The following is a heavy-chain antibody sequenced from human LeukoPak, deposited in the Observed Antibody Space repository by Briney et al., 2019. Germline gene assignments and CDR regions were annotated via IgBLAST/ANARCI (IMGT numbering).Heavy chain of an antibody. J-gene: IGHJ3*02. D-gene: IGHD3-16*02. V-gene: IGHV3-48*04. CDR2: IRGSSATI. Sequence: GGSLRLSCAASGFTFSSSSMNWVRQTPGKGLEWISYIRGSSATIYYADSVKGRFTISRDNAKNSLFLQMNSLRAEDTAVYYCVSGNDPDYVWGTYRLDAFDIWGEGTMVIVSS. CDR3: VSGNDPDYVWGTYRLDAFDI. CDR1: GFTFSSSS.